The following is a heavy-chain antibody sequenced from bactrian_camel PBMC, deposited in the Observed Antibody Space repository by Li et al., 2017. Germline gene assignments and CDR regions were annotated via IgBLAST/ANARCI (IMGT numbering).Heavy chain of an antibody. CDR2: IDGGSRNT. Sequence: VQLVESGGGLVQPGESLRLSCVASGFTFSTYYMNWVRQAPGKGLEWVSAIDGGSRNTYYTDSVKGRFTISRDNAKDTVYLQMNSLKIEDTAVYYCALGSSRQATMTARGKGTQVTVSS. J-gene: IGHJ4*01. D-gene: IGHD3*01. CDR1: GFTFSTYY. V-gene: IGHV3S40*01.